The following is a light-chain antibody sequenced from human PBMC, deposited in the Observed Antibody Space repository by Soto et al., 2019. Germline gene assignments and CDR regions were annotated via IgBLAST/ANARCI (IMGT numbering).Light chain of an antibody. CDR2: EVS. CDR3: QSYESSSLSGFV. J-gene: IGLJ1*01. V-gene: IGLV2-14*01. Sequence: HSVLTQPASVSGSPGQSITISCTGTSSDVGGYNYVSWYQQHPGKAPKLMIYEVSNRPSGVPDRFSGSKSGISASLAITGLQADDEADYYCQSYESSSLSGFVFGSGTKVTVL. CDR1: SSDVGGYNY.